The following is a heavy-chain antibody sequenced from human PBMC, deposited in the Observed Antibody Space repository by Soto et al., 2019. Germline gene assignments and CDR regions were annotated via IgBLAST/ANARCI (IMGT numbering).Heavy chain of an antibody. CDR3: AREDWFRFDP. Sequence: GGSLRLSCAASGFLFRSFAMSWVRQAPGKGLEWVSGISDTGHTYYADSVMGRFTISRDNSKNTLYLQMNSLRAEDTAVYYCAREDWFRFDPWGQGTQVTVSS. CDR1: GFLFRSFA. V-gene: IGHV3-23*01. J-gene: IGHJ5*02. D-gene: IGHD2-21*01. CDR2: ISDTGHT.